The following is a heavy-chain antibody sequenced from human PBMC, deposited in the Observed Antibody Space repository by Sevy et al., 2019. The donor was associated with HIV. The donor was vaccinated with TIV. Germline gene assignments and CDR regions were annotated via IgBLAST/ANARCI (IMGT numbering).Heavy chain of an antibody. D-gene: IGHD2-15*01. Sequence: GGYLRLSCAASGFTFRRYAMHWVRQAPGQGLESLAVISYDGGKTYHADSVKGRFTISRDNSENTLYLQMNSLRAEDTAVYYCTGDGGGDYFDYWGLGTLVTVSS. CDR2: ISYDGGKT. J-gene: IGHJ4*02. V-gene: IGHV3-30*04. CDR1: GFTFRRYA. CDR3: TGDGGGDYFDY.